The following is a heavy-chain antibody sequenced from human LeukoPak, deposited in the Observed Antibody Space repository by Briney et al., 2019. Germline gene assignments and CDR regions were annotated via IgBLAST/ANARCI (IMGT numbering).Heavy chain of an antibody. Sequence: AETLSLTCSVYGRSFSGYYWSWIRPPPGQGLDWIGGINDSGSTNHHPSLKRRVTISVDTSKNQLSLKLSSVTAAHTAVYYCARGRGYQLLFLDYWGPGTLVTVSS. CDR1: GRSFSGYY. CDR3: ARGRGYQLLFLDY. J-gene: IGHJ4*02. D-gene: IGHD2-2*01. V-gene: IGHV4-34*01. CDR2: INDSGST.